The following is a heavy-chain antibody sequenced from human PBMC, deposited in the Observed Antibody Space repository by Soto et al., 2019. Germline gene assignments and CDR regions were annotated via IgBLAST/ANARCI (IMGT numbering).Heavy chain of an antibody. CDR3: ARDPYQLPRTRYYYYAMDV. CDR1: GGTFSSYA. J-gene: IGHJ6*02. CDR2: IIPIFGTA. D-gene: IGHD2-2*01. Sequence: SVKVSCKASGGTFSSYAISWVRQAPGQGLEWMGGIIPIFGTANYAQKFQGRVTITADESTSTAYMELSSLRSEDTAVYYCARDPYQLPRTRYYYYAMDVRGQGTTGTVSS. V-gene: IGHV1-69*13.